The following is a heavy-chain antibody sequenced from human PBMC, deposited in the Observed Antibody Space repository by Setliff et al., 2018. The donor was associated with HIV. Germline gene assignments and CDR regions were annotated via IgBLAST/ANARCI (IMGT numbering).Heavy chain of an antibody. J-gene: IGHJ4*02. Sequence: GPQVKVSCKASGGTFSSYAISWVRQAPGQGLEWMGGIIPIFGTANYAQKFQGRVTITADESTSTAYMELSSLRSEDTAVYYCARVGQQLALDYWGQGTLVTVSS. V-gene: IGHV1-69*01. CDR3: ARVGQQLALDY. CDR2: IIPIFGTA. CDR1: GGTFSSYA. D-gene: IGHD6-13*01.